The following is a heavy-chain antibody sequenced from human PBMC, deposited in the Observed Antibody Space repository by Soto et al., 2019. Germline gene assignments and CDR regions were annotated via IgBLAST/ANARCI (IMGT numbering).Heavy chain of an antibody. J-gene: IGHJ2*01. CDR1: GGSISSYY. D-gene: IGHD3-10*01. CDR2: ISYSGST. V-gene: IGHV4-59*08. Sequence: PSETLSLTCTVSGGSISSYYWTWIRQPPGKGLEWIGFISYSGSTSYNPSLKSRVTISVDTSKNQFSLKLSSVTAADTAVYYCARHYYGSGSYQRYFDLWGRGALVTVSS. CDR3: ARHYYGSGSYQRYFDL.